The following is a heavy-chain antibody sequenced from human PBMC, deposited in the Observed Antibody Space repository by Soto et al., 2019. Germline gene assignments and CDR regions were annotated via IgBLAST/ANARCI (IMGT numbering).Heavy chain of an antibody. CDR1: GFTFSSYW. CDR3: ARVRTRYYYDSSGYYSYNWFDP. Sequence: GGSLRLSCAASGFTFSSYWMSWVRQAPGKGLEWVANIKQDGSEKYYVDSVKGRFTISRDNAKNSLYLQMNSLRAEDTAVYYCARVRTRYYYDSSGYYSYNWFDPWGQGTLVTVSS. D-gene: IGHD3-22*01. J-gene: IGHJ5*02. CDR2: IKQDGSEK. V-gene: IGHV3-7*01.